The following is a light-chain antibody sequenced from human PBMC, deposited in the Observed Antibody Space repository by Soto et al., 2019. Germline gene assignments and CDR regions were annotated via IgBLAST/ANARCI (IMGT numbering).Light chain of an antibody. CDR3: QHYYDWPFT. Sequence: EIVMTQSPATLSVSPGERATLSCRASQSVSSNLAWYRQKPGQAPRLLFYGASTRATGIPARFSGSGSGTEFTLTISSLQSEDFGVYYCQHYYDWPFTFGGGTKVDIK. V-gene: IGKV3-15*01. CDR1: QSVSSN. CDR2: GAS. J-gene: IGKJ4*01.